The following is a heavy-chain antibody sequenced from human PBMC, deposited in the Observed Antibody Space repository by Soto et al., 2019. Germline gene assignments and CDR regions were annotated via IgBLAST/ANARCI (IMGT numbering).Heavy chain of an antibody. CDR1: GFTFSRYA. Sequence: PGGSLRLSCAGSGFTFSRYAMNWVRQAPGKGLEWVAIISSRGDRTSYAESVKARFTISRDDYKKTLFLHMNSLGAEDTAVYYCAKEPGYSYGFQTNALYXWGQGTTVTVS. CDR2: ISSRGDRT. V-gene: IGHV3-23*01. CDR3: AKEPGYSYGFQTNALYX. J-gene: IGHJ6*02. D-gene: IGHD5-18*01.